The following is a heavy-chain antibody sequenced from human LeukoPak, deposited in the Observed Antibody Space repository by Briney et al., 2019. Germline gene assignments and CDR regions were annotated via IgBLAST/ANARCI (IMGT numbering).Heavy chain of an antibody. CDR2: ISGSGGST. CDR1: GFTFSSYS. Sequence: PGGPLRLSCAASGFTFSSYSMSWVRQAPGKGLEWVSAISGSGGSTYYADSVKGRFTISRDNSKNTLYLQMNSLRAEDTAVYYCAKDLYYYGSGSYWHWGQGTLVTVSS. CDR3: AKDLYYYGSGSYWH. J-gene: IGHJ4*02. D-gene: IGHD3-10*01. V-gene: IGHV3-23*01.